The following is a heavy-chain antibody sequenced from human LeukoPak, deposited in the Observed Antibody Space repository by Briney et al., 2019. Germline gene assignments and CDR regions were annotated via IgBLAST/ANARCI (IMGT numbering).Heavy chain of an antibody. V-gene: IGHV3-53*01. J-gene: IGHJ4*02. Sequence: GGSLRLSCAASGFTVSSNYTSWVRQAPGKGLEWVSIIYSGGNTDYTDSVKGRFTISRDNSKNTLYLQMNSLRAEDTAVYYCARTFPSDYWGQGTLVTVSS. CDR2: IYSGGNT. CDR3: ARTFPSDY. CDR1: GFTVSSNY.